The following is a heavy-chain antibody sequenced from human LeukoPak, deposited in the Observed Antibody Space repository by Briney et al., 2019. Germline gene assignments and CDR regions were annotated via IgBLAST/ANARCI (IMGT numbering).Heavy chain of an antibody. D-gene: IGHD2-21*02. J-gene: IGHJ3*02. CDR2: ISSSGSTI. V-gene: IGHV3-48*03. CDR1: GFTFSSYE. Sequence: GGSLRLSCAASGFTFSSYEMNWVRQAPGEGLEWVSYISSSGSTIYYADSVKGRFTISRDNAKNSLYLQMNSLRAEDTAVYYCAREGVVVTALYHDAFDIWGQGTMVTVSS. CDR3: AREGVVVTALYHDAFDI.